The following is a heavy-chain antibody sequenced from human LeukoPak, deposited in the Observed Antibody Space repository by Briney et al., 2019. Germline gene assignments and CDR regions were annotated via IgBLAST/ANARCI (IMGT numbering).Heavy chain of an antibody. V-gene: IGHV3-64D*06. CDR2: IYSDGSRT. CDR1: GFTFSSFA. Sequence: GGSLRLSCAASGFTFSSFAMHWVRQAPGKGLEYLSAIYSDGSRTYYADSVKGRFTISRDNSKNTLYFEMSSLRVEDTAVYYCARDVNSYAHCGHWGQGTLVTVSS. D-gene: IGHD5-18*01. J-gene: IGHJ4*02. CDR3: ARDVNSYAHCGH.